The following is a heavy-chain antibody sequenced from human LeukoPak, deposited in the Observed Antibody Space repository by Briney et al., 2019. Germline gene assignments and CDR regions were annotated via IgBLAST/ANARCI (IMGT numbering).Heavy chain of an antibody. CDR1: GFTFSSYS. V-gene: IGHV3-21*01. J-gene: IGHJ4*02. D-gene: IGHD3-10*01. CDR3: ARLPGYYYGSGSYFTD. Sequence: PGRSLRLSCAASGFTFSSYSMNWVPQAPGKGLEWVSSISSSSSYIYYADSVKGRFTISRDNAKNSLYLQMNSLRAEDTAVYYCARLPGYYYGSGSYFTDWGQGTLVTVSS. CDR2: ISSSSSYI.